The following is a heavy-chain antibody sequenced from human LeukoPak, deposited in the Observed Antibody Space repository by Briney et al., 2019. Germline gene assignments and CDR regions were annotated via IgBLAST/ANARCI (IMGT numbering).Heavy chain of an antibody. Sequence: ASVKVSCKASGYTFTGYYMHWVRQAPGQGLEWVGWMNPNSGGTNYAQKFQGRVTMTRDTSISTAYMELSRLRSDDTAVYYCARDSSYCSGGSCYPRDYWGQGTLVTVSS. V-gene: IGHV1-2*02. CDR2: MNPNSGGT. D-gene: IGHD2-15*01. CDR3: ARDSSYCSGGSCYPRDY. J-gene: IGHJ4*02. CDR1: GYTFTGYY.